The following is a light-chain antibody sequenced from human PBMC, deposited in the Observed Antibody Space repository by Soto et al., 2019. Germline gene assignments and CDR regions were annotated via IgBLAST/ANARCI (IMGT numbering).Light chain of an antibody. CDR3: ASYSTGDTLYV. J-gene: IGLJ1*01. CDR1: SNEVGSFYL. Sequence: QSALTQPASVSGSPGQSITISCSGTSNEVGSFYLVSWYQQNPGKAPELIIYEGNKGPSGVSNRFSGSNSGNTASLTISGLQAADEGDYYCASYSTGDTLYVFGSGTKVTVL. CDR2: EGN. V-gene: IGLV2-14*02.